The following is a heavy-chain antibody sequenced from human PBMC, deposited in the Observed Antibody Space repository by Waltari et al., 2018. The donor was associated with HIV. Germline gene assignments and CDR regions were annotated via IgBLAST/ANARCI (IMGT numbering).Heavy chain of an antibody. D-gene: IGHD3-3*01. Sequence: LQLQESGPGLVKPSETLSLTCTVSGGSISSSSYYWGWIRQPPGKGLEWIGSCYYSGRTYSSPSPQRRVTMSVDTSKNQFSLKLGSVTAVDTAVYYCARQITIFGVVKYYFDYWGQGTLVTVSS. J-gene: IGHJ4*02. CDR2: CYYSGRT. V-gene: IGHV4-39*01. CDR3: ARQITIFGVVKYYFDY. CDR1: GGSISSSSYY.